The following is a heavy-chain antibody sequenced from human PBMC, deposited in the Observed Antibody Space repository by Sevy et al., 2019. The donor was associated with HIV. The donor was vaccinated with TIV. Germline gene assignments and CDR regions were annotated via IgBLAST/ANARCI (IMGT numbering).Heavy chain of an antibody. CDR1: GFTFSTYD. Sequence: GGSLRLSCAASGFTFSTYDMHWVRQAPGKGLEWGAIISHDGSYRYYADSVRGRFSMSRDNSNNIMYLQMNGLSIEDTALYYCAKNRPPGGSYFSRHGMDVWGRGTTVTVSS. D-gene: IGHD3-16*01. CDR3: AKNRPPGGSYFSRHGMDV. J-gene: IGHJ6*02. CDR2: ISHDGSYR. V-gene: IGHV3-30*18.